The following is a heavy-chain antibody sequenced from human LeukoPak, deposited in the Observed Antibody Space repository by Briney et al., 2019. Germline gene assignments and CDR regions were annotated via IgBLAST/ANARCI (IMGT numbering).Heavy chain of an antibody. CDR1: GYSLRSYE. CDR3: ARHLTYYYGSVSYYNEYYFDY. CDR2: INQRGSN. V-gene: IGHV4-34*01. J-gene: IGHJ4*02. Sequence: LLYAASGYSLRSYEMNWVSPAPGRGLQRFGEINQRGSNNYNQSLNNQVTISVDTSTNQFSLKLSSVTAAETAVYYCARHLTYYYGSVSYYNEYYFDYWGQGTLVTVSS. D-gene: IGHD3-10*01.